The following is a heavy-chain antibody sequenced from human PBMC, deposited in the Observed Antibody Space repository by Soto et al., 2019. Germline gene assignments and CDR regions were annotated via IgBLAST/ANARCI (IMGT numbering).Heavy chain of an antibody. J-gene: IGHJ1*01. CDR2: IYWDDDK. D-gene: IGHD6-6*01. V-gene: IGHV2-5*02. CDR1: GFSLDTSGVG. CDR3: AHSRYSSSSLSL. Sequence: GSGPTLVNPTQTLTLTCSFSGFSLDTSGVGVAWIRQSPGKAPEWLALIYWDDDKRYSPSLRNRLTIAKDTSKNQVVLTMTNMDPVDTATYYCAHSRYSSSSLSLWGQGTLVTVSS.